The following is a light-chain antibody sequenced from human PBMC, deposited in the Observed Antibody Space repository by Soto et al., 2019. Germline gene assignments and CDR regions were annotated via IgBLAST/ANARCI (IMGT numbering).Light chain of an antibody. CDR3: QQYNSYSA. J-gene: IGKJ1*01. Sequence: DIQMTQSPSTLSASVGDRVTITCRASQSISSWLAWYQQKPGKAPKLLIYKASSLESGVPSRFSGSGSGTEFTLTISSLQPDEFATYYFQQYNSYSAFGQGTKVEIK. V-gene: IGKV1-5*03. CDR1: QSISSW. CDR2: KAS.